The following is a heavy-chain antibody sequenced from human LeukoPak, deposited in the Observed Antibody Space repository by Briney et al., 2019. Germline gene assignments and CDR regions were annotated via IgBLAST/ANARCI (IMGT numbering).Heavy chain of an antibody. V-gene: IGHV3-7*01. Sequence: PGGSLRLSCAASEFSVGSNYMTWVRQAPGKGLEWVANIKQDGSEKYYVDSVKGRFTISRDNAKNSLYLQMNSLRAEDTAVYYCAREVVVVVAATRTYYMDVWGKGTMVTVSS. CDR2: IKQDGSEK. J-gene: IGHJ6*03. CDR3: AREVVVVVAATRTYYMDV. D-gene: IGHD2-15*01. CDR1: EFSVGSNY.